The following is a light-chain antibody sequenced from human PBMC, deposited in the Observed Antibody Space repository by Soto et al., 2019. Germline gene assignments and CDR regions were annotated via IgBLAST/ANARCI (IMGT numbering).Light chain of an antibody. V-gene: IGLV2-14*01. CDR3: SSYTRSTTLVV. Sequence: QSALTQPASVSGSPGQSITISCTGTSSDVGAYNYVSWYQQHPGKAPKLMIYDVTNRPSGVSSRFSGCKSGNTASLTISGLQAEDEADYHCSSYTRSTTLVVFGGGTKVTVL. CDR2: DVT. CDR1: SSDVGAYNY. J-gene: IGLJ2*01.